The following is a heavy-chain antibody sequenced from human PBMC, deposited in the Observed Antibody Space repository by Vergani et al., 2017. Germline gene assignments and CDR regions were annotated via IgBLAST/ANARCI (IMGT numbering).Heavy chain of an antibody. CDR2: IYTSGST. CDR1: GGSISSYY. CDR3: ARDMGGIAVAGHYYYYGMDV. V-gene: IGHV4-4*07. D-gene: IGHD6-19*01. J-gene: IGHJ6*02. Sequence: QVQLQESCPGLVKPSETLSLTCTVSGGSISSYYWSWIRQPAGKGLEWIGRIYTSGSTNYNPSLKSRVPMSVDTSKNQFSLKLSSVTAADTAEYYCARDMGGIAVAGHYYYYGMDVWGQGTTVTVSS.